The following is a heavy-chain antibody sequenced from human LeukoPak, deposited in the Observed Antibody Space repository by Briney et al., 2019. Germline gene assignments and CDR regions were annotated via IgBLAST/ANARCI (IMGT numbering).Heavy chain of an antibody. Sequence: GGSLRLSCAASGFTFSSYEMNWVRQAPGKGLEWVSSISSSSSYIYYADSVKGRFTISRDNAKNSLYLQMNSLRAEDTAVYYCARLVSVGATWAFDYWGQGTLVTVSS. V-gene: IGHV3-21*01. D-gene: IGHD1-26*01. CDR3: ARLVSVGATWAFDY. J-gene: IGHJ4*02. CDR2: ISSSSSYI. CDR1: GFTFSSYE.